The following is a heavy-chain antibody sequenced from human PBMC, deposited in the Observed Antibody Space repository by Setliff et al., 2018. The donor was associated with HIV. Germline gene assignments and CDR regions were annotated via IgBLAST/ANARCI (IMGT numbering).Heavy chain of an antibody. D-gene: IGHD6-13*01. J-gene: IGHJ5*02. CDR2: ISQSGSA. V-gene: IGHV4-34*01. Sequence: SETLSLTCAVYGASFNDYYWNWVRQPPGKGLEWIGEISQSGSAIYHPSLKSRVSMSVDTPKNQFSLKLKSVTAADTAMYYCASLRRSNLFPWFGPWGQGTLVTVSS. CDR3: ASLRRSNLFPWFGP. CDR1: GASFNDYY.